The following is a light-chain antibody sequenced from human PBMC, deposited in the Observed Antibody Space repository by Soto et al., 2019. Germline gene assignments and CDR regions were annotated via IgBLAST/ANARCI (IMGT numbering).Light chain of an antibody. J-gene: IGLJ1*01. Sequence: QSALTQPASVSGSPGQSITISCTGTSSYVGSYKYVSWYQQHPGKAPKLMIYDVSNRPSGVSNRFSGSKSGNTASLTISGLRAEDEADYYCNSYTTSSTLVFGTGTKVTVL. CDR1: SSYVGSYKY. V-gene: IGLV2-14*03. CDR3: NSYTTSSTLV. CDR2: DVS.